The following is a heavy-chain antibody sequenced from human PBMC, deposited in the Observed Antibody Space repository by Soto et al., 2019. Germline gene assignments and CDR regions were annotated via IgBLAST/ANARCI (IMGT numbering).Heavy chain of an antibody. D-gene: IGHD6-19*01. V-gene: IGHV4-4*02. CDR2: IYHSGST. CDR3: ARSDGPPYSSGWYPLDYYGMDV. Sequence: SETLSLTCAVSGGSSSSRNWWSWVRQPPGKGLEWIGEIYHSGSTNYNPSLKSRVTISVDKSKNQFSLKLSSVTAADTAVYYCARSDGPPYSSGWYPLDYYGMDVWGQGTTVTVSS. J-gene: IGHJ6*02. CDR1: GGSSSSRNW.